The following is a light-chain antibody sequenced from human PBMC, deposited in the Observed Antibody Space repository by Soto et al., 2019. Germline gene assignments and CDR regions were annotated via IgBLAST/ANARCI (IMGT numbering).Light chain of an antibody. CDR1: QSIGGNF. J-gene: IGKJ1*01. CDR2: GAS. Sequence: EIVLMQSPGTLSLSPGEGATLSCRASQSIGGNFLAWYQQRRGQAPRLLIHGASNRATGIPDRFSGSGSGTDFTLTISRLEPEDFAVYYCQQYGNSPQTFGQGTKVDIK. CDR3: QQYGNSPQT. V-gene: IGKV3-20*01.